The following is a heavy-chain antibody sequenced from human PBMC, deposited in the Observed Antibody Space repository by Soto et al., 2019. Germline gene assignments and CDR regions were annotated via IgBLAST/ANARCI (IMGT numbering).Heavy chain of an antibody. J-gene: IGHJ3*02. D-gene: IGHD1-1*01. V-gene: IGHV4-34*01. CDR2: MSHSGGT. CDR3: ARVERGTATTVVDAFDI. Sequence: QVQLQQWGAGLLKPSETLSLTCAVFGGSVNSGNYYWSWIRQRPGKGLEWIGEMSHSGGTHFNPSLKRRVTISVDTSKNQFSLKMSSVTAADTALYYCARVERGTATTVVDAFDIWGPGTMVTFSS. CDR1: GGSVNSGNYY.